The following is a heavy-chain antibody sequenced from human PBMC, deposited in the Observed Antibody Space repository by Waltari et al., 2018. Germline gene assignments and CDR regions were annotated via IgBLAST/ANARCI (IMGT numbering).Heavy chain of an antibody. Sequence: QLHLQESGPGLVQPSETLSLTCSVSGGSITTNRHYWGWIRQPPGKGLEWTATISYSGPTYTNPPLKSRVTISVDTFKNQFSLKLSSVTAADTAVYYCATYVGASVGTAAFDVWGQGTMVTVSS. CDR2: ISYSGPT. D-gene: IGHD3-16*01. CDR1: GGSITTNRHY. V-gene: IGHV4-39*01. CDR3: ATYVGASVGTAAFDV. J-gene: IGHJ3*01.